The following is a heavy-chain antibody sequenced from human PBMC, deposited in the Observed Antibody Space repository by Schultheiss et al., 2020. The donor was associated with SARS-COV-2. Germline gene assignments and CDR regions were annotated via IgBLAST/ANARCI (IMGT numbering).Heavy chain of an antibody. D-gene: IGHD5-12*01. CDR1: GFTFSGSA. V-gene: IGHV3-73*01. Sequence: GGSLRLSCAASGFTFSGSAMHWVRQASGKGLEWVGRIRSKANSYATAYAASVKGRFTISRDDSKNTAYLQMNSLKTEDTAVYYCTRHATSSGYDYYYGMDVCGQGTTVTVSS. CDR3: TRHATSSGYDYYYGMDV. J-gene: IGHJ6*02. CDR2: IRSKANSYAT.